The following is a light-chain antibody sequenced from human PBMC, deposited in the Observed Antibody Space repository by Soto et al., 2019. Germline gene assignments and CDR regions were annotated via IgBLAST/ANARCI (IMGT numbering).Light chain of an antibody. Sequence: EIVLTQSPGTLSLSPGERATLSCRASQSVSSYLAWYQQKPGQAPRLLIYGASTRAAGIPDRFSGSGSGTDFTLTISRLEPEDFAGFYCQQYGSSLPWTFGQGTKVEMK. CDR2: GAS. CDR3: QQYGSSLPWT. CDR1: QSVSSY. V-gene: IGKV3-20*01. J-gene: IGKJ1*01.